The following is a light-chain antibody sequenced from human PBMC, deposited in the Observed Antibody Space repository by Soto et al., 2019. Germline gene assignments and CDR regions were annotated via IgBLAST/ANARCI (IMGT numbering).Light chain of an antibody. V-gene: IGLV3-1*01. CDR2: QDF. Sequence: SYELTQPPSVSVSPGQTANITCSGDKLGDKYASWYQQKPGQSPDLVIYQDFRRPSGIPERFSGSNSGDTATLTISGTQAMDDAEYYCLVWASSSVVFGGGTKLTVL. CDR3: LVWASSSVV. J-gene: IGLJ2*01. CDR1: KLGDKY.